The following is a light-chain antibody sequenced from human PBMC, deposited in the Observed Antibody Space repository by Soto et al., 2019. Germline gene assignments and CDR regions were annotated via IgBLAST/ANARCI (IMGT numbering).Light chain of an antibody. J-gene: IGKJ4*01. Sequence: EIVLTQTPGSLSLSPGERATLSCRALQSVYNNYIAWYQHSPGQAPRVLIYGASTRATGTPDRLSGSGSGTDFTLTITRLEPDDFALDYCQQYGSSVTFGGGTKVE. CDR3: QQYGSSVT. V-gene: IGKV3-20*01. CDR1: QSVYNNY. CDR2: GAS.